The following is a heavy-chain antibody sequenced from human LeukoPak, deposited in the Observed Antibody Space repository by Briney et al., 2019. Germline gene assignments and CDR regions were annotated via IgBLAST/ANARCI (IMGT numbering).Heavy chain of an antibody. CDR3: ARHARCSGGSCYLYFDY. CDR1: GGSISSGGYY. D-gene: IGHD2-15*01. Sequence: PSETLSLTCTVSGGSISSGGYYWSWIRQPPGKGLEWIGYIYYSGSTNYNPSLKSRVTISVDTSKNQFSLKLSSVTAADTAVYYCARHARCSGGSCYLYFDYWGQGTLVTVSS. CDR2: IYYSGST. J-gene: IGHJ4*02. V-gene: IGHV4-61*08.